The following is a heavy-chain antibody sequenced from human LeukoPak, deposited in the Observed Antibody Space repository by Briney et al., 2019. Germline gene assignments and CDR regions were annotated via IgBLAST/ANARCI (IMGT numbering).Heavy chain of an antibody. J-gene: IGHJ3*02. CDR3: ARVPPRNFGGVNPDAFDI. Sequence: GPVKVSCKASGYTFTSYGISWVRQAPGQGLEWMGWISAYNGNTNYAQKLQGRVTMTTDTSTSTAYMELSSLRSEDTAVYYCARVPPRNFGGVNPDAFDIWGQGTMVTVSS. CDR1: GYTFTSYG. V-gene: IGHV1-18*01. CDR2: ISAYNGNT. D-gene: IGHD3-16*01.